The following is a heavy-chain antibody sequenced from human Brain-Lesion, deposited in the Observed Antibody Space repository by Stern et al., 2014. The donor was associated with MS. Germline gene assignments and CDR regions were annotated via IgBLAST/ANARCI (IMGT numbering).Heavy chain of an antibody. CDR1: GASVGGGDWY. Sequence: QVQLGQSGPGLVKPSQTLSLACAVSGASVGGGDWYWSWIRQPPGKGLEWLGHIYYSGTTYYKPSLKSRLIISLDTSKNQFPLNLPSVTAADTAVYYCAGAIGKYELLESFDMWGQGTMVTVSS. CDR3: AGAIGKYELLESFDM. D-gene: IGHD1-1*01. CDR2: IYYSGTT. J-gene: IGHJ3*02. V-gene: IGHV4-30-4*01.